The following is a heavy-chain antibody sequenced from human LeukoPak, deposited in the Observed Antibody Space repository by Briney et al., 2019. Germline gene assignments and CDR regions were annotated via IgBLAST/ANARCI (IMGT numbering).Heavy chain of an antibody. D-gene: IGHD5-18*01. Sequence: GRSQRLSCAASGFTFSSYGMHWVRLAPGKGLEWVAFIRYDGSNKYYADSVKGRFTISRDDSKNTLYLQTNSLRAEDTAVYYCAKDRVDTAMTRYFDSWGQGNLVTVSS. J-gene: IGHJ4*02. V-gene: IGHV3-30*02. CDR3: AKDRVDTAMTRYFDS. CDR1: GFTFSSYG. CDR2: IRYDGSNK.